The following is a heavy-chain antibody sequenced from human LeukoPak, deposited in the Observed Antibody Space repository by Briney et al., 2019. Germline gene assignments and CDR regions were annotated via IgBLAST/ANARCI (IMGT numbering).Heavy chain of an antibody. J-gene: IGHJ4*02. CDR3: ARDPPYDILTGLMWDY. Sequence: PGGSLRLSCAASGFTFSSYEMNWVRQAPGKGLEWVSYISSSGSTIYYADSVKGRFTISRDNAKNSLYLRMNSLRAEDTAVYYCARDPPYDILTGLMWDYWGQGTLVTVSS. CDR2: ISSSGSTI. V-gene: IGHV3-48*03. D-gene: IGHD3-9*01. CDR1: GFTFSSYE.